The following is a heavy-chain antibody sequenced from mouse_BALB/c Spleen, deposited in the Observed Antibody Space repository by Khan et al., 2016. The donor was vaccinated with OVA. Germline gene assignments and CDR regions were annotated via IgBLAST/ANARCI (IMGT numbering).Heavy chain of an antibody. CDR3: ARQNYGACAY. V-gene: IGHV5-9-3*01. D-gene: IGHD1-1*01. CDR1: GFTFSTYA. Sequence: EVELVESGGDLVKPGGSLKLSCAASGFTFSTYAMSWVRQTPEKRLEWVATISSDGDYIYYPDSMEGRFTISRDNAKNTLYLQMSSLRSEDTAMYYCARQNYGACAYWGQGTLVTVSA. CDR2: ISSDGDYI. J-gene: IGHJ3*01.